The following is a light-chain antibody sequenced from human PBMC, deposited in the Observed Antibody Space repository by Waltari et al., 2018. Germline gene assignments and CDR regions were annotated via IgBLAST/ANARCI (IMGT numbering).Light chain of an antibody. V-gene: IGLV3-1*01. J-gene: IGLJ1*01. Sequence: SYDLIQSPSVSVSPGQTATIPCSGDESEKKYVCWYQQKPGQSPVLVIYEDVRRPSEIPQRFSGSNSGNTATLTISGTQPMDEADYYCQAWDSGVAGVFGTGTKVTVL. CDR1: ESEKKY. CDR3: QAWDSGVAGV. CDR2: EDV.